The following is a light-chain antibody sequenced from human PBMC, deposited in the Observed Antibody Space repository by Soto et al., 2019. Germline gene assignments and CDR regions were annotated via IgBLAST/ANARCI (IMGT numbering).Light chain of an antibody. V-gene: IGKV3-20*01. CDR2: GTS. CDR1: QSVSSSY. J-gene: IGKJ2*01. Sequence: EIVLTHSPGTLSLSPGERATLSCRASQSVSSSYLAWYQQKPGQAPRLVIYGTSTRATGIPARFSGSGSGTDFTLTISRLEPEDFAIYYCQQYGNSQYTFGQGTQVEIK. CDR3: QQYGNSQYT.